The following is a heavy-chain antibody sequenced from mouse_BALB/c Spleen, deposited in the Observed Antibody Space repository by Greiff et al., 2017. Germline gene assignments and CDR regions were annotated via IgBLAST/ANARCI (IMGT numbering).Heavy chain of an antibody. V-gene: IGHV3-2*02. J-gene: IGHJ4*01. CDR2: ISYSGST. CDR1: GYSITSDYA. CDR3: ARSPPYYGSSYYAMDY. D-gene: IGHD1-1*01. Sequence: ESGPGLVKPSQSLSLTCTVTGYSITSDYAWNWIRQFPGNKLEWMGYISYSGSTSYNPSLKSRISITRDTSKNQFFLQLNSVTTEDTATYYCARSPPYYGSSYYAMDYWGQGTSVTVSS.